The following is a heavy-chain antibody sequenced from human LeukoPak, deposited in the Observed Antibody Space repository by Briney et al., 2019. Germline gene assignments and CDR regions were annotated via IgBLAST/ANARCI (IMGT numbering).Heavy chain of an antibody. CDR1: GFTFSSYW. D-gene: IGHD3-3*01. CDR2: IYYSGST. V-gene: IGHV4-39*07. J-gene: IGHJ4*02. CDR3: ARDWSDDDFWSGYYSYFDY. Sequence: GSLRLSCAASGFTFSSYWMSWVRQPPGKGLEWIGSIYYSGSTYYNPSLKSRVTISVDTSKNQFSLKLSSVTAADTAVYYCARDWSDDDFWSGYYSYFDYWGQGTLVTVSS.